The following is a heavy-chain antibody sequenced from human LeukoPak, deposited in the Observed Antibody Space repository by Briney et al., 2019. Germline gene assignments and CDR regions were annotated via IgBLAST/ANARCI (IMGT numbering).Heavy chain of an antibody. Sequence: SETLSLTCTVSGGSISSDYWSWVRQPPGKGLEWIGYIYYSGSTNYNPSLKSRVTMSVDTLKNQFSLKLSSVTAADTAVYYCARFIAPRGFDYWGQGTLVTVSS. CDR1: GGSISSDY. J-gene: IGHJ4*02. V-gene: IGHV4-59*01. D-gene: IGHD6-6*01. CDR3: ARFIAPRGFDY. CDR2: IYYSGST.